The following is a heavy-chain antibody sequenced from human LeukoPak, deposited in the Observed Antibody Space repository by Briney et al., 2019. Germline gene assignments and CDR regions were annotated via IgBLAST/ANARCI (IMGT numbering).Heavy chain of an antibody. Sequence: SETLSLTCTVSGGSISSYYWCWIRQPPGKGLEWIGYIYYSGSTNYNPSLESRVTISVDTSKNQFSLKLSSVTAADTAVYYCARDSLAAAGTHSWFDPWGQGTLVTVSS. V-gene: IGHV4-59*01. D-gene: IGHD6-13*01. CDR2: IYYSGST. CDR1: GGSISSYY. CDR3: ARDSLAAAGTHSWFDP. J-gene: IGHJ5*02.